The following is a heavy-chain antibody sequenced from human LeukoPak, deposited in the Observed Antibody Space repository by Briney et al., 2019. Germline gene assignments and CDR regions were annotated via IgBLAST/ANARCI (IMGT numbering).Heavy chain of an antibody. CDR3: ARGGQWLQETFDY. J-gene: IGHJ4*02. V-gene: IGHV4-39*07. Sequence: SETLSLTCTVSGGSISSSSYYWGWIRQPPGKGLEWIGSIYYSGSTYYNPYLKSRVTISVDTSENQFSLNLTSVTAADTAVYYCARGGQWLQETFDYWGQGTLVTVSS. CDR2: IYYSGST. D-gene: IGHD6-19*01. CDR1: GGSISSSSYY.